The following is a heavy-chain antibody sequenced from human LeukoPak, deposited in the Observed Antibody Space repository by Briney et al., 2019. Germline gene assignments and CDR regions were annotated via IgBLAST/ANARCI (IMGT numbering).Heavy chain of an antibody. CDR3: ARGEDIVVVKGFDI. Sequence: TGGSLRLSCAASGFTLNTYGMHWVRQAPGKGLEWVAIISYDGSNKYYTDSVKGRFTISRDNSKNTLYLQMNSLRAEDTAVYYCARGEDIVVVKGFDIWGQGTMVTVSS. D-gene: IGHD2-2*01. J-gene: IGHJ3*02. CDR2: ISYDGSNK. V-gene: IGHV3-30*03. CDR1: GFTLNTYG.